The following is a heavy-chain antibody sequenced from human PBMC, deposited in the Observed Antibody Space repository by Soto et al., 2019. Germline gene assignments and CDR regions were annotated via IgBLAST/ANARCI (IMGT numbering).Heavy chain of an antibody. CDR3: AKDHTRFGYSGSWGPDF. CDR2: ISWNSDNI. D-gene: IGHD5-12*01. CDR1: GFTFDDYA. V-gene: IGHV3-9*01. J-gene: IGHJ4*02. Sequence: EVQLVESGGGLVQPGRSLRLSCAASGFTFDDYAIHWVRQAPGKGLEWVSGISWNSDNIFYVDSVRGRFTISRDNAKNSLYLQMNSLRAEDTAIYYCAKDHTRFGYSGSWGPDFWGQGTLVTISS.